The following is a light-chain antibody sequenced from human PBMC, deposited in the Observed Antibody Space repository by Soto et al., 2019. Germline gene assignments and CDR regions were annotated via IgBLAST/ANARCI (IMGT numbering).Light chain of an antibody. CDR3: QQYNNWPET. CDR1: QSVSSN. J-gene: IGKJ1*01. CDR2: DAS. V-gene: IGKV3-15*01. Sequence: EIVMTQSPATLSVSPGERATLSCRASQSVSSNLAWYQQKVGQAPRVLIYDASTRATGIPGRFSGSGSGTEFTLTISSLQSEVFAVYYCQQYNNWPETFGQGTKVEIK.